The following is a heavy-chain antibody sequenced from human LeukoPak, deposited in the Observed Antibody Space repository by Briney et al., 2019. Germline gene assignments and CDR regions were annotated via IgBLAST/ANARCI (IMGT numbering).Heavy chain of an antibody. CDR3: ARVNYDILTGYYSYSYYFDY. CDR2: IYYSGST. V-gene: IGHV4-59*01. Sequence: SETLSLTCTVSGGSISSYYWSWIQQPPGKGLEWIGYIYYSGSTNYNPSLKSRVTISVDTSKNQFSLKLSSVTAADTAVYYCARVNYDILTGYYSYSYYFDYWGQGTLVTVSS. D-gene: IGHD3-9*01. J-gene: IGHJ4*02. CDR1: GGSISSYY.